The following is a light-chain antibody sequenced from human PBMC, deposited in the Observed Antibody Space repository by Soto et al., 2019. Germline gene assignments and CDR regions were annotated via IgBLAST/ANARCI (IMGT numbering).Light chain of an antibody. Sequence: EIVLTQSPDTPYLSAGERATLSCRASQTVSRSYLAWYQQKPGQAPRLLIYGASNRATGIPDRFIGSGSGTDFTLTISRMAPEDFAVYDCQQYGSSGTFGQGTKVDIK. J-gene: IGKJ1*01. CDR2: GAS. V-gene: IGKV3-20*01. CDR3: QQYGSSGT. CDR1: QTVSRSY.